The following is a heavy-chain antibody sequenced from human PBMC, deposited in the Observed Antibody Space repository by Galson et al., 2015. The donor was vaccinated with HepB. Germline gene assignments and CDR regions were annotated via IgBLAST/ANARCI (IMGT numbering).Heavy chain of an antibody. J-gene: IGHJ4*02. CDR2: ISYDGSNK. D-gene: IGHD2-21*01. CDR1: GFTFSTYA. CDR3: AKGGHKSCFDY. V-gene: IGHV3-30*18. Sequence: SLRLSCAASGFTFSTYAMHWVRQAPGKGLEWVAVISYDGSNKYYADPVKGRFTISRDNSQNTVSLQMNSLRAEDTAIYYCAKGGHKSCFDYWGQGTLVTVSS.